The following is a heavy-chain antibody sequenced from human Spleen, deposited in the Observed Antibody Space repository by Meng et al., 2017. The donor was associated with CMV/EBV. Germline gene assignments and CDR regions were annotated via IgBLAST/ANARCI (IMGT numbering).Heavy chain of an antibody. D-gene: IGHD1-7*01. CDR1: GYNFTGYY. J-gene: IGHJ4*02. CDR3: ARDNWNYEGGFDY. CDR2: ISPNSGGT. Sequence: ASVKVSCKASGYNFTGYYMHWVRQAPGQGLEWMGWISPNSGGTNYAQKFQGRVTMTGDTSITTAYMELSRLRSDDTAVYYCARDNWNYEGGFDYWGQGTLVTVSS. V-gene: IGHV1-2*02.